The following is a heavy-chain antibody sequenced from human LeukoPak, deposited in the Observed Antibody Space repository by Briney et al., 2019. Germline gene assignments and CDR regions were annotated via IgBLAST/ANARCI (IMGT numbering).Heavy chain of an antibody. CDR3: TTYVAVSGTRHFDS. D-gene: IGHD6-19*01. CDR1: GFTFSNAW. Sequence: GGSLRLSCAASGFTFSNAWMSWVRQAPGKGLEWIGRIRSKTDGGTTDYAAPVKDRVTISRDDSKNTLFLQINSPKTDDTAVYHCTTYVAVSGTRHFDSWGQGALVIDSS. V-gene: IGHV3-15*01. CDR2: IRSKTDGGTT. J-gene: IGHJ4*02.